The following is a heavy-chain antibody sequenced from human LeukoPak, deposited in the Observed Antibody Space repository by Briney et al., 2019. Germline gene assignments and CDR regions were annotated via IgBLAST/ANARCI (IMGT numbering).Heavy chain of an antibody. CDR1: GYTFTSYY. J-gene: IGHJ4*02. CDR3: AREEDGGYFDY. Sequence: ASVKASCKASGYTFTSYYIHWVRQAPGQGLEWMGIINPSGGNTNYARKFQGRVTMTRDTSTSTVYMELSSLRSEDTAMYYCAREEDGGYFDYWGQGTAVTVSS. D-gene: IGHD2-15*01. V-gene: IGHV1-46*01. CDR2: INPSGGNT.